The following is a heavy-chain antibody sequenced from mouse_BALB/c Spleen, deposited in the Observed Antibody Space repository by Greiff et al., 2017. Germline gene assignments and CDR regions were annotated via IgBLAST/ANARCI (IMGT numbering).Heavy chain of an antibody. J-gene: IGHJ4*01. CDR2: ISSGGSYT. V-gene: IGHV5-6*01. D-gene: IGHD2-1*01. Sequence: VKLVESGGDLVKPGGSLKLSCAASGFTFSSYGMSWVRQTPDKRLEWVATISSGGSYTYYPDSVKGRFTISRDNAKNTLYLQMSSLKSEDTAMYYCARQDGNPYYAMDYWGQGTSVTVSS. CDR3: ARQDGNPYYAMDY. CDR1: GFTFSSYG.